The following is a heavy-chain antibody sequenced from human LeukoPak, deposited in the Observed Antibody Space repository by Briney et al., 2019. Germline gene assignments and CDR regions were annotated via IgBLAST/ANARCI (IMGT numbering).Heavy chain of an antibody. CDR2: IYISGST. V-gene: IGHV4-4*07. CDR1: GGSISRFY. Sequence: SETLSLTCTVSGGSISRFYYSWIRHPAGKGREWIGRIYISGSTNYNPSLKSRVTMSVDTSKNQFSLKLSSVTAADTAVYYCARDHLDGHFDYWGQGTLVTVSS. CDR3: ARDHLDGHFDY. D-gene: IGHD5-24*01. J-gene: IGHJ4*02.